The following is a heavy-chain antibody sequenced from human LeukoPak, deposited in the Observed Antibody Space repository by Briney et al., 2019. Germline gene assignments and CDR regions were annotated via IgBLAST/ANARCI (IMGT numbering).Heavy chain of an antibody. V-gene: IGHV4-31*03. CDR3: ARVAGNTVIPYYYYYYMDV. D-gene: IGHD4-11*01. CDR2: IYYSGST. J-gene: IGHJ6*03. CDR1: GGSISSGGYY. Sequence: SQTLSLTCTVSGGSISSGGYYWSWIRQHPGKGLEWIGYIYYSGSTDYNPSLKSRVTISVDTSKNQFSLKLSSVTAADTAVYYCARVAGNTVIPYYYYYYMDVWGKGTTVTVSS.